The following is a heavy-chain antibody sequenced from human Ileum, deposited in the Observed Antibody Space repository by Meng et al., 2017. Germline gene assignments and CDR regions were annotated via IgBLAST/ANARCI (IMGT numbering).Heavy chain of an antibody. CDR1: GFTISNSW. V-gene: IGHV3-74*01. CDR3: ASDFVAVTGSSI. CDR2: INTDGRST. D-gene: IGHD6-19*01. J-gene: IGHJ3*02. Sequence: GESLKISCAASGFTISNSWMNWVRQAPGKGLVSVSRINTDGRSTNYADSVKGRFTISRDNAKNTLYLQMDGLRAEDTAVYYCASDFVAVTGSSIWGQGTMVTVSS.